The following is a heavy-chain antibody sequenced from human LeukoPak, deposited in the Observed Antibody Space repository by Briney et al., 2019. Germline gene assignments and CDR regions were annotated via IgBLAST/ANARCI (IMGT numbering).Heavy chain of an antibody. Sequence: PSETLSLTCTVSGGSISSSSYYWGWIRQPPGKGLEWIGSIYYSGSTYYNPSLKSRVTISVDTSKNQFSLKLSSVTAADTAVYYCARDEPYPGGMDVWGQGTTVTVSS. CDR1: GGSISSSSYY. CDR3: ARDEPYPGGMDV. V-gene: IGHV4-39*07. J-gene: IGHJ6*02. D-gene: IGHD1-14*01. CDR2: IYYSGST.